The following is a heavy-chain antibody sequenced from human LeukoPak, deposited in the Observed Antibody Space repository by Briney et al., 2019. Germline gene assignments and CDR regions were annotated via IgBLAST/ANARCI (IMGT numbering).Heavy chain of an antibody. Sequence: SGGSLRLSCAASGFTFSSYGMHWVRQAPGKGLEWVAVIWYDGSNKYYADSVKGRFTISRDNSKNTLYLQVNSLRAEDTAVYYCARGDGDYAGGYFDLWGRGTLVTVSS. CDR2: IWYDGSNK. J-gene: IGHJ2*01. V-gene: IGHV3-33*01. D-gene: IGHD4-17*01. CDR1: GFTFSSYG. CDR3: ARGDGDYAGGYFDL.